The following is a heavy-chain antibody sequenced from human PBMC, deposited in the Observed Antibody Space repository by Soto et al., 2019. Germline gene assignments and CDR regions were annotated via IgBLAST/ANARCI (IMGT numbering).Heavy chain of an antibody. CDR2: TSYDGSDK. CDR1: GFTFRSYV. V-gene: IGHV3-30*19. D-gene: IGHD3-16*01. Sequence: QVQLVESGGAVVQPGTSLRVSCVGSGFTFRSYVMHWVRQAPGKGLEWVALTSYDGSDKYYADSVRGRFTISRDNSRNTVDLQMDSLRLEDTALYYCARWGTTGGLDVWGQGTLVSVSS. CDR3: ARWGTTGGLDV. J-gene: IGHJ1*01.